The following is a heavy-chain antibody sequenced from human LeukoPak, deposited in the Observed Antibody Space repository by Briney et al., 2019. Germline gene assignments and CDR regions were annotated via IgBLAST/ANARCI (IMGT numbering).Heavy chain of an antibody. D-gene: IGHD5-24*01. CDR2: ISGSGDTT. V-gene: IGHV3-23*01. Sequence: GGSLRLSCAASGFIFSNYAVSWVRQAPGKGLEWVSGISGSGDTTYYADSVEGRFTISRDNSKNTLYLQMNSLRAEDTAVYYCAKDWTPLEAGDGYNYLDYWGQGTLVTVSS. CDR1: GFIFSNYA. J-gene: IGHJ4*02. CDR3: AKDWTPLEAGDGYNYLDY.